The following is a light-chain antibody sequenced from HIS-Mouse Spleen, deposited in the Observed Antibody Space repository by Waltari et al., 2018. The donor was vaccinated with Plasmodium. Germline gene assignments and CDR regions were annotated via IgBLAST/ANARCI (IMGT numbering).Light chain of an antibody. CDR2: GAS. CDR1: QSVSSSY. V-gene: IGKV3-20*01. Sequence: EIVLTQSPGTLSLSPGARATLSCSASQSVSSSYLAWYQQKPGQAPRLLIYGASSRATGIPDRFSGSGSGTDFTLTISRLEPEDFAVYYCQQYGSSGTFGQGTKVEIK. J-gene: IGKJ1*01. CDR3: QQYGSSGT.